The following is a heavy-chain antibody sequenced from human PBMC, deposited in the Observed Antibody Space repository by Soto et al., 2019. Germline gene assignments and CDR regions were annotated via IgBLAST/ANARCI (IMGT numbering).Heavy chain of an antibody. CDR3: AKGSARNWFDP. J-gene: IGHJ5*02. Sequence: EVQLLESGGGLVQPGGSLRLSCAASGFTFSSFAMNWVRQAPGKGLEWVSAISGSGDSTYYADSVKGRFTISRDNSKNTLYLQMNSLRAEDTAVYYCAKGSARNWFDPWGQGTLVTVSS. V-gene: IGHV3-23*01. CDR2: ISGSGDST. CDR1: GFTFSSFA. D-gene: IGHD5-18*01.